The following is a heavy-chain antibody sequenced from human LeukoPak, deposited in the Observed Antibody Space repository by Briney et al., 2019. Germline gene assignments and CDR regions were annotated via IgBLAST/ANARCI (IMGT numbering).Heavy chain of an antibody. J-gene: IGHJ6*03. Sequence: PGGSLRLSCAASGFTFSRYAMHWVRQAPGKGLQWVAVISSDGSNQYYADSVEGRFTISRDNSKNMLSLQMNSLRAEDTAVYYCARDPAPNYYYYYMDVWGKGTTVTVS. CDR2: ISSDGSNQ. CDR3: ARDPAPNYYYYYMDV. CDR1: GFTFSRYA. V-gene: IGHV3-30*04.